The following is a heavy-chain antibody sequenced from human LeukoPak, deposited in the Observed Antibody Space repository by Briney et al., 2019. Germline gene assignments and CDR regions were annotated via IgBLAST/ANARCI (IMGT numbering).Heavy chain of an antibody. CDR3: ARGSHRQQLVNFFDP. D-gene: IGHD6-6*01. CDR1: GVTVSSNSVA. J-gene: IGHJ5*02. V-gene: IGHV6-1*01. Sequence: SQTLSLTCAISGVTVSSNSVAWNWLRRSPSRDLEWLGRTYYSSKWYNDYAVSVKSRIPITTDTSKNQFSLQLNSVTPEDTAVYFCARGSHRQQLVNFFDPWGQGTLVTVSS. CDR2: TYYSSKWYN.